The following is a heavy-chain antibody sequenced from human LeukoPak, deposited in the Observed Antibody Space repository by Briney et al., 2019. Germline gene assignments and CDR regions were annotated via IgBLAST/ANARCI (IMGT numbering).Heavy chain of an antibody. CDR2: IDPGDSFT. J-gene: IGHJ4*02. CDR3: ARDGGGVSSWVSH. D-gene: IGHD2-8*02. CDR1: GYSFTTYW. V-gene: IGHV5-10-1*01. Sequence: GESLKISCKGSGYSFTTYWTSWVRQMPGKGLEWMGRIDPGDSFTKYSPSFQGHVTISVEKSISTAYLQWSSLKASDSAMYYCARDGGGVSSWVSHWGQGTLVTVSS.